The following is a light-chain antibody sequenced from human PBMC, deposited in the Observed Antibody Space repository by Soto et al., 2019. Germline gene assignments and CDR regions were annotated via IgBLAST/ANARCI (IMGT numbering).Light chain of an antibody. CDR1: PSVTNF. CDR2: DAS. Sequence: PGARATLSCRASPSVTNFLAWYQQKPGQAPRLLIYDASNRATGIPARFSGSGSGTDFTLTISSLEPEDLAVYYCQQRSNWPPITFGKGTRLDIK. V-gene: IGKV3-11*01. J-gene: IGKJ5*01. CDR3: QQRSNWPPIT.